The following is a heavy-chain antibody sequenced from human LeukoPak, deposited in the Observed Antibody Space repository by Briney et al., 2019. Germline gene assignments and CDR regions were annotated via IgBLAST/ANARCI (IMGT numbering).Heavy chain of an antibody. Sequence: SETLSLTCAVYGGSFSGYYWGWIRQPPGKGLEWIGSIYHGGSTFYNPSLRSRVSISMDTSKNQFSLKLSSVTAADTAVYYCARGKWDLLYWGQGTLVTVSS. CDR3: ARGKWDLLY. J-gene: IGHJ4*02. V-gene: IGHV4-34*01. CDR2: IYHGGST. CDR1: GGSFSGYY. D-gene: IGHD1-26*01.